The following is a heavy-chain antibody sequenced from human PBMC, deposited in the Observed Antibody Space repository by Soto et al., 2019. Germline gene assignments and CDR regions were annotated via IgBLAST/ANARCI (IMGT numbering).Heavy chain of an antibody. J-gene: IGHJ4*02. CDR3: AKDLSSRWLTPDF. CDR2: ISGSGGHT. V-gene: IGHV3-23*01. Sequence: EVQLLESGGGLVQPGGSLRLSCAASGFTFSSYAMSWVRQAPGKGLEWVSAISGSGGHTYYADSVKGRFTISRDNSKNAVYLQMNSLRAEDTAIYYCAKDLSSRWLTPDFWGQGTLVTVSS. D-gene: IGHD6-19*01. CDR1: GFTFSSYA.